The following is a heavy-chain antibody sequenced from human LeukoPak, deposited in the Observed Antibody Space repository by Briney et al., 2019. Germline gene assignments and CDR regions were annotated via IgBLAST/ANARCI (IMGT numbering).Heavy chain of an antibody. Sequence: PSETLSLTRSVSGGXISSYYWSWIRQPPGKGLEWIGRINHSGSTNYNPSLKSRVNISVDTSKNQFSLKLSSVTAADTAVYYCARGPNYGGNSKDFDYWGQGTLVTVSS. CDR3: ARGPNYGGNSKDFDY. D-gene: IGHD4-23*01. CDR1: GGXISSYY. V-gene: IGHV4-34*01. J-gene: IGHJ4*02. CDR2: INHSGST.